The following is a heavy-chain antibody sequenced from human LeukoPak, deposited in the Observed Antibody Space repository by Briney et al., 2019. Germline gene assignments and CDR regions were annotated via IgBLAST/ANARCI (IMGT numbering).Heavy chain of an antibody. CDR2: INPSGGST. CDR1: GYTFTSYY. J-gene: IGHJ6*02. D-gene: IGHD3-9*01. CDR3: ARDLLRYDILYGMDV. Sequence: ASVKVSCKASGYTFTSYYMQWVRQAPGHGIEWMGIINPSGGSTSYAQRFQGRVTMTRDTSTSTVYMELSSLRSEDTAVYYCARDLLRYDILYGMDVWGQGTTVTVSS. V-gene: IGHV1-46*01.